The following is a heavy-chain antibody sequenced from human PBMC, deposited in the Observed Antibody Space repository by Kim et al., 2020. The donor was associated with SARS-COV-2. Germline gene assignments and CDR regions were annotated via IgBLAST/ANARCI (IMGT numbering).Heavy chain of an antibody. J-gene: IGHJ4*02. CDR3: HGGSYCSDY. D-gene: IGHD1-26*01. V-gene: IGHV3-49*02. Sequence: TESAATVKGRFNITRDDSKSIAYLQMNSLRTEDTAVYYCHGGSYCSDYWGQGTLVTVSS. CDR2: T.